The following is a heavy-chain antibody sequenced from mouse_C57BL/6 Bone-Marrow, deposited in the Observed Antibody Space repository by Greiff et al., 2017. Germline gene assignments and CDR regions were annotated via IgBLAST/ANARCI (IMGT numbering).Heavy chain of an antibody. Sequence: EVQGVESGGGLVKPGGSLKLSCAASGFTFSDYGMHWVRQAPEKGLEWVAYISSGSSTIYYADTVKGRFTISRDNAKNTLFLQMTSLRSEDTAMYYCARGGTVVATGGMDYWGQGTSVTVSS. J-gene: IGHJ4*01. V-gene: IGHV5-17*01. D-gene: IGHD1-1*01. CDR1: GFTFSDYG. CDR3: ARGGTVVATGGMDY. CDR2: ISSGSSTI.